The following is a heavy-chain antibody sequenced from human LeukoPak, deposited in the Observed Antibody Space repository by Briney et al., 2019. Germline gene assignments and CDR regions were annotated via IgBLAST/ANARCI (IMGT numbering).Heavy chain of an antibody. CDR2: ISAYNGNT. CDR3: ASSPILPGYLVPHSYHYRDV. J-gene: IGHJ6*03. V-gene: IGHV1-18*01. Sequence: ASVKVSCKASGYTFTSYGISWVRQAPGQGLEWMGWISAYNGNTNYAQKLQGRVTMTTDTSTSTAYMELRSLRSDDTSVHYCASSPILPGYLVPHSYHYRDVWGKGPRVTVS. D-gene: IGHD3-9*01. CDR1: GYTFTSYG.